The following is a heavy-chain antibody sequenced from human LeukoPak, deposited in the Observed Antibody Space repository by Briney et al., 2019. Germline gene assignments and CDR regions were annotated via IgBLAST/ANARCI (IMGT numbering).Heavy chain of an antibody. CDR1: GGSISGSSYY. CDR2: IYYSGST. D-gene: IGHD4-23*01. CDR3: ARASTVRNSWFDY. J-gene: IGHJ4*02. Sequence: SETLSLTCTVSGGSISGSSYYWGWIRQPPGKGLEWIGSIYYSGSTNYNPSLKSRVTISVDTSKNQFSLKLSSVTAADTAVYYCARASTVRNSWFDYWGQGTLVTVSS. V-gene: IGHV4-39*07.